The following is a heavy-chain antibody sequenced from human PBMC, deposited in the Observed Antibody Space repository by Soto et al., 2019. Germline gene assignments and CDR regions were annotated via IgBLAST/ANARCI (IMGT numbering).Heavy chain of an antibody. V-gene: IGHV3-73*01. CDR2: IRSKANSYAT. CDR1: GFTFSGSA. CDR3: TSDCISTSCYDNWFDP. Sequence: TGGSLRLSCAASGFTFSGSAMHWVRQASGKGLEWVGRIRSKANSYATAYAASVKGRLTISRDDSKNTAYLQMNSLKTEDTAVYYCTSDCISTSCYDNWFDPWGQGTLVTVSS. D-gene: IGHD2-2*01. J-gene: IGHJ5*02.